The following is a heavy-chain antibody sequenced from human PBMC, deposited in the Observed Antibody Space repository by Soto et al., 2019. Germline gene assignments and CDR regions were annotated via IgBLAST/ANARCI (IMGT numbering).Heavy chain of an antibody. Sequence: EASVKVSCKASGYTFTSYAMHWVRQAPGQRLEWMGWINAGNGNTKYSQKFQGRVTITRDTSASTAYMELSSLRSEDTAVYYCARTRQVPLYYYGMDVWRQGTTVTAP. CDR1: GYTFTSYA. V-gene: IGHV1-3*01. CDR3: ARTRQVPLYYYGMDV. J-gene: IGHJ6*02. CDR2: INAGNGNT.